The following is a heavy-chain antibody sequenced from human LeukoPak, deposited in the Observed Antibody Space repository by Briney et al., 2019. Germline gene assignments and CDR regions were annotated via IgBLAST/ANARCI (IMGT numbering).Heavy chain of an antibody. V-gene: IGHV4-34*01. D-gene: IGHD3-16*02. CDR3: ARHVGYDYVWGSYRHFDY. Sequence: SETLSLTCAVYGGSFSGYYWSWIRQPPGKGLEWIGEINHSGSTNYNPSLKSRVTISVDTSKNQFSLKLSSVTAADTAVYYCARHVGYDYVWGSYRHFDYWGQGTLVTVSS. J-gene: IGHJ4*02. CDR2: INHSGST. CDR1: GGSFSGYY.